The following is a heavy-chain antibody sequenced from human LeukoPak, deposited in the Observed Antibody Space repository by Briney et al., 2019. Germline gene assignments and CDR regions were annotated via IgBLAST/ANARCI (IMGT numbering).Heavy chain of an antibody. Sequence: ASVKVSCKASGYTFTGYGISWVRQAPGQGLEWMGWISAYNGNTNYAQRLQGRVTMTTDTSTSTAYMELRSLRSDDTAVYYCARTYYYESSGYYHYFDYWGQGTLVTVSS. V-gene: IGHV1-18*01. CDR2: ISAYNGNT. D-gene: IGHD3-22*01. CDR1: GYTFTGYG. J-gene: IGHJ4*02. CDR3: ARTYYYESSGYYHYFDY.